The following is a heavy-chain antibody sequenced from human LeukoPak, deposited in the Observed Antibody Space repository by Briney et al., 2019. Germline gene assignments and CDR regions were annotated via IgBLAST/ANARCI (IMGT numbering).Heavy chain of an antibody. J-gene: IGHJ5*02. CDR3: ARDDHIAAAGTWFDP. CDR1: GGTFSSYA. D-gene: IGHD6-13*01. CDR2: IIPIFGTA. Sequence: SVKVSCKASGGTFSSYAISWVRQAPGQGLEWMGGIIPIFGTANYAQKFQGRVTITADKSTSTAYMELSSLRSEDTAVYYCARDDHIAAAGTWFDPWGQGTLVTVSS. V-gene: IGHV1-69*06.